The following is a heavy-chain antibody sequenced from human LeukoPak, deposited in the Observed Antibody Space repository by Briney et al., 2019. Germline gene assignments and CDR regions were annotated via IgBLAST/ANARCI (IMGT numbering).Heavy chain of an antibody. CDR3: ARGTDQDTASYYYGMDV. J-gene: IGHJ6*02. CDR1: GGTFSSYA. CDR2: IIPIFGTA. Sequence: SVKVSCKASGGTFSSYAISWVRQAPGQGLEWMGGIIPIFGTANYAQKFQGRVTITADESTSTAYMELSSLRSEDTAVYYCARGTDQDTASYYYGMDVWGQGTTVTVSS. D-gene: IGHD5-18*01. V-gene: IGHV1-69*13.